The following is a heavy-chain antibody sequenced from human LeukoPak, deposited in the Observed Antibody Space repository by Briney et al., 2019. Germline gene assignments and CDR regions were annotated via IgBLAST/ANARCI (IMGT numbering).Heavy chain of an antibody. CDR3: ARDRREVFNYYYYYMDV. CDR1: GYTFTGYY. CDR2: INPNSGGT. Sequence: GASVKVSCKASGYTFTGYYMHWVRQAPGQGLEWMGWINPNSGGTNYAQKFQGRVTMTRDTSISTAYMELSRLRSDDTAVYYCARDRREVFNYYYYYMDVWGKGTTVTVSS. J-gene: IGHJ6*03. D-gene: IGHD1-26*01. V-gene: IGHV1-2*02.